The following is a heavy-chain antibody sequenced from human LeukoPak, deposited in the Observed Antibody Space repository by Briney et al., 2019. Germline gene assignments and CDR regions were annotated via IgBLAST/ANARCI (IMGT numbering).Heavy chain of an antibody. CDR3: AREEMPGKFDY. Sequence: PSETLSLTCAVSGGSISSSNWWSWVRQSPGKGLEWIGEIYHSGNTNYNPSLKSRVTISLDKSENQFSLNLRSVTAADTAVYYCAREEMPGKFDYWGQGTLVTVSS. D-gene: IGHD1-26*01. V-gene: IGHV4-4*02. CDR2: IYHSGNT. J-gene: IGHJ4*02. CDR1: GGSISSSNW.